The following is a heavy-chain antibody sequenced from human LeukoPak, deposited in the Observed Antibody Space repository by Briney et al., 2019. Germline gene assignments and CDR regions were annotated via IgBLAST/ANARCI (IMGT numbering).Heavy chain of an antibody. CDR1: GFTFSSYA. V-gene: IGHV3-23*01. J-gene: IGHJ4*02. Sequence: PGGSLRLSCAASGFTFSSYAMSWVRQAPGKGLEWVSAISGSGGSTYYADSVKGRFTISRDNSKNTLYLQMNSLRAEDTAVYYCAKDLPGGNPRSSWYRGYIGYWGQGTLVTVSS. CDR2: ISGSGGST. D-gene: IGHD6-13*01. CDR3: AKDLPGGNPRSSWYRGYIGY.